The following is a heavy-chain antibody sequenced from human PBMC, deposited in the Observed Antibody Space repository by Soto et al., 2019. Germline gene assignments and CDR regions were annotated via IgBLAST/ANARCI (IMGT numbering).Heavy chain of an antibody. CDR2: IVGGSGNT. CDR3: ARGDDSSGYYYPLGDGMDV. V-gene: IGHV1-58*01. D-gene: IGHD3-22*01. J-gene: IGHJ6*02. Sequence: SVKVSCKASGFTFTSSAVQWVRQARGQRLEWIGWIVGGSGNTNYAQRFQGRITITRDMSTSTAYMELRNLTSDDTAVYYCARGDDSSGYYYPLGDGMDVWGQGTTVTVSS. CDR1: GFTFTSSA.